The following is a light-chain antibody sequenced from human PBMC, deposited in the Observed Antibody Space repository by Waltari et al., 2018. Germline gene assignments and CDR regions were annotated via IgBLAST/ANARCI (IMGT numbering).Light chain of an antibody. J-gene: IGKJ1*01. CDR3: QQYPRA. CDR2: GAS. CDR1: QSVSSSH. Sequence: DSVFTHSPGTLSLSPGERAPLTCRASQSVSSSHLAWYQQNPGPAPRLLIHGASSSATGIPGGFSGSAAGTYFTLGLNRLEPEDFAVYYCQQYPRAFGQGTRVEMK. V-gene: IGKV3-20*01.